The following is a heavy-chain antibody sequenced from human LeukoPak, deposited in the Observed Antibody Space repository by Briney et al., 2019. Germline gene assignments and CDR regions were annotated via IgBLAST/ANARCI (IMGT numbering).Heavy chain of an antibody. Sequence: GASVKVSCKASGYTFTGYYMHWVRQAPGQGLEWIGWINPNSGGTNYAQKFQGRVTMTRDTSISTAYMELSRLRSDDTAVYYSARVFRKYDCSSTSCPFDPWGQGILVTVSS. J-gene: IGHJ5*02. CDR3: ARVFRKYDCSSTSCPFDP. D-gene: IGHD2-2*01. CDR1: GYTFTGYY. CDR2: INPNSGGT. V-gene: IGHV1-2*02.